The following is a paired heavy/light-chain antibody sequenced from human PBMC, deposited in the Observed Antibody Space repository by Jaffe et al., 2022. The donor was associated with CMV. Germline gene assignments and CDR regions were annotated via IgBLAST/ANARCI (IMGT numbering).Light chain of an antibody. CDR2: EVS. Sequence: QSALTQPPSASGSPGQSVTISCTGTSSDVGAYNFVSWYRQHPGKGPKLMIYEVSKRPSGVPDRFSGSKSGNTASLTVSGLQAEDEADYYCSSYAGGNNGNYVFGTGTKVTVL. CDR3: SSYAGGNNGNYV. V-gene: IGLV2-8*01. CDR1: SSDVGAYNF. J-gene: IGLJ1*01.
Heavy chain of an antibody. V-gene: IGHV3-15*01. CDR1: GFTFSNTY. CDR3: ATGQTLPWS. J-gene: IGHJ5*02. Sequence: EVQLVESGGGLVKPGESLRLSCAASGFTFSNTYMNWVRQVPGKGLEWVGRIRKKTDGGTVDYAAPVKGRFTISRDDSKSTLYLQMSSLKTEDTAVYYCATGQTLPWSWGQGALVTVSS. CDR2: IRKKTDGGTV.